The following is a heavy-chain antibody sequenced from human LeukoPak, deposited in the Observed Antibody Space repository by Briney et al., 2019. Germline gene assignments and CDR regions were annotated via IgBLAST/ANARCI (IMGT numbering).Heavy chain of an antibody. CDR1: GFTFSSYA. V-gene: IGHV3-23*01. Sequence: GGSLRLSRAASGFTFSSYAMSWVRQAPGKGLEWVSAISGSGGSTYYADSVKGRFTISRDNSKNTLYLQMNSLRAEDTAVYYCAKAYDFWSTAPFDYWGQGTLVTVSS. J-gene: IGHJ4*02. CDR3: AKAYDFWSTAPFDY. D-gene: IGHD3-3*01. CDR2: ISGSGGST.